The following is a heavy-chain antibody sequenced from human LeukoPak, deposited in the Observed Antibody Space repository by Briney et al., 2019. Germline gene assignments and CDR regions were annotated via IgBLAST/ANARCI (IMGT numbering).Heavy chain of an antibody. CDR3: ARRYYDFWSGYQPFDY. CDR1: GGTFTSYD. D-gene: IGHD3-3*01. J-gene: IGHJ4*02. Sequence: GASVKVSCKASGGTFTSYDINWVRQATGQGLEWMGWMNPNSGNTGYAQKFQGRVTITRNTSISTAYMELSSLRSEDTAVYYCARRYYDFWSGYQPFDYWGQGTLVTVSS. V-gene: IGHV1-8*03. CDR2: MNPNSGNT.